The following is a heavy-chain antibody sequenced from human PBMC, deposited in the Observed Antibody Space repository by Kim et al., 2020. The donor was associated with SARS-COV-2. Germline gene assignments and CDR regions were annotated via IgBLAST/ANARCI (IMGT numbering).Heavy chain of an antibody. CDR2: IYPGDSDT. CDR3: ARGPHYDFWSGAMFDY. Sequence: GESLKISCKGSGYSFTSYWIGWVRQMPGKGLEWMGIIYPGDSDTRYSPSFQGQVTISADKSISTAYLQWSSLKASDTAMYYCARGPHYDFWSGAMFDYWGQGTLVTVSS. CDR1: GYSFTSYW. J-gene: IGHJ4*02. V-gene: IGHV5-51*01. D-gene: IGHD3-3*01.